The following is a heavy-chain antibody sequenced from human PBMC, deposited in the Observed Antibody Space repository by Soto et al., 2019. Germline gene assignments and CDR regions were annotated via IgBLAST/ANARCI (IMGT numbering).Heavy chain of an antibody. V-gene: IGHV5-10-1*01. CDR3: ASHAGKGDDY. D-gene: IGHD2-2*01. CDR2: IDPSDSYT. CDR1: GYSFTSYW. J-gene: IGHJ4*01. Sequence: TGESLEISCKGSGYSFTSYWISWVRQMPGKGLEWVGRIDPSDSYTNYSPSYQGHVTISADKSISTAYLQWSSLKASDTAMYYCASHAGKGDDYWGQGTRVTVSS.